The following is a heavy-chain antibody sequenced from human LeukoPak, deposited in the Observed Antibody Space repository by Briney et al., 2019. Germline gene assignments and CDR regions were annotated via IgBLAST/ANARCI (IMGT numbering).Heavy chain of an antibody. V-gene: IGHV4-39*01. Sequence: SETLSLTCTVSGGSISSSSYYWGWIRQPPGKGLEWIGSIYYSGSTYYNPSLKSRVTISVDTSKNQFSLKLSSVTAADTAVYYCARLRSNSSSSYYFDYWGQGTLVTVSS. CDR3: ARLRSNSSSSYYFDY. J-gene: IGHJ4*02. CDR1: GGSISSSSYY. D-gene: IGHD6-6*01. CDR2: IYYSGST.